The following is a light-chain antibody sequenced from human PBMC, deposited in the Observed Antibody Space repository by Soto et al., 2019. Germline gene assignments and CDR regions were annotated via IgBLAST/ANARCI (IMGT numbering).Light chain of an antibody. CDR1: SSDVGSYNY. CDR2: DVS. V-gene: IGLV2-14*01. Sequence: QSALPQPASGSGSPGQSITISFTGTSSDVGSYNYVSWYQQHPGKAPELMIYDVSNRPSGVSNRFSGSKSGNTASLTISGLHAEDEADYYCSSYTTSSTYVLGTGTKLTVL. J-gene: IGLJ1*01. CDR3: SSYTTSSTYV.